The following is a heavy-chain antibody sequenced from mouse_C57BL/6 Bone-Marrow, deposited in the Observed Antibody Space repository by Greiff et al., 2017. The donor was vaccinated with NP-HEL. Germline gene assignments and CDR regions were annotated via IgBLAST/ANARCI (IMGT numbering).Heavy chain of an antibody. Sequence: QVQLQQSGAELVRPGTSVKVSCKASGYAFTNYLIEWVKQRPGQGLEWIGVINPGSGGTNYNEKFKGKATLTADKSSSTAYMQLSSLTSEDSAVYFVARSHYGSSPPFDYWGQGTTLTVSS. J-gene: IGHJ2*01. CDR3: ARSHYGSSPPFDY. CDR2: INPGSGGT. V-gene: IGHV1-54*01. D-gene: IGHD1-1*01. CDR1: GYAFTNYL.